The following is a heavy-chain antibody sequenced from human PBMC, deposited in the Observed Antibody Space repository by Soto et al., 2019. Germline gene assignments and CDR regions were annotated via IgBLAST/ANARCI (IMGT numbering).Heavy chain of an antibody. CDR3: SREGVAAPYYYYCMDV. Sequence: ETLSLTSTVCGGSIRGDYWRWIRKHRGKSLEWLEYLSYTGTTHYNPSLKSRVTISADTSKNQFSLKLSSVTTADTALYYCSREGVAAPYYYYCMDVWGQGSTVTVSS. J-gene: IGHJ6*02. CDR2: LSYTGTT. D-gene: IGHD2-15*01. CDR1: GGSIRGDY. V-gene: IGHV4-59*01.